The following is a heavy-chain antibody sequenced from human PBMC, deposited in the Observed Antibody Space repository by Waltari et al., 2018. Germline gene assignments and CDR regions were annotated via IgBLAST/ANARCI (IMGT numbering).Heavy chain of an antibody. V-gene: IGHV4-38-2*01. D-gene: IGHD2-2*03. J-gene: IGHJ4*02. Sequence: QVQLQESGPGLVKPSETLSLTRDVSGYFINTGCYWGWLRQPPGKGLEWVGTIYHDGTTFYSPSLNSRVTMSMDMSKNQISLKLKSVTAADTAVYYCTRQVLGYCTSAACRRLESWGQGTLVTVSS. CDR1: GYFINTGCY. CDR2: IYHDGTT. CDR3: TRQVLGYCTSAACRRLES.